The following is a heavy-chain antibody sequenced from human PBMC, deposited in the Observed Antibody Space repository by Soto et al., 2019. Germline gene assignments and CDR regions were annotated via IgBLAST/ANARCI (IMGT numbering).Heavy chain of an antibody. CDR2: IIPNFGTA. D-gene: IGHD2-15*01. Sequence: GASVKVSCKASGYTFSSYAISWVRQAPGQGLEWMGWIIPNFGTANYAQKFQGRVTITADESTSTAYMELRSLRSEDTAVYYWTRVSGAYYFDYWGQGTLVTVSS. V-gene: IGHV1-69*13. J-gene: IGHJ4*02. CDR1: GYTFSSYA. CDR3: TRVSGAYYFDY.